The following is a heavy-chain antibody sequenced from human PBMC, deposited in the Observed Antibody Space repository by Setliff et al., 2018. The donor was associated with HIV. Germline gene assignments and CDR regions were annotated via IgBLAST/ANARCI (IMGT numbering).Heavy chain of an antibody. V-gene: IGHV3-7*03. CDR2: IKKDESEK. Sequence: HPGGSLRLSCAASGFTFSDFWMHWVRQAPGKGLEWVANIKKDESEKYYLASVKGRFTISRDNAKNSLFLQMNNLTIEDTAVYYCAKEISGDSTGFDSWGQGTLVTVSS. CDR1: GFTFSDFW. CDR3: AKEISGDSTGFDS. J-gene: IGHJ4*02.